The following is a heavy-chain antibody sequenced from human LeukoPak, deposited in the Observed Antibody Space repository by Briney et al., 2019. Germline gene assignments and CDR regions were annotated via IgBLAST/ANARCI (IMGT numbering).Heavy chain of an antibody. Sequence: PGRSLRLSCAASGFTFSSYGMHWVRQAPGKGLEWVAVIWYDGSNKYYADSVKGRFTISRDNSKSTLYLQMNSLRAEDTAVYYCAKDHGYSSGWSELDYWGQGTLVTVSS. D-gene: IGHD6-19*01. CDR3: AKDHGYSSGWSELDY. J-gene: IGHJ4*02. CDR2: IWYDGSNK. V-gene: IGHV3-33*06. CDR1: GFTFSSYG.